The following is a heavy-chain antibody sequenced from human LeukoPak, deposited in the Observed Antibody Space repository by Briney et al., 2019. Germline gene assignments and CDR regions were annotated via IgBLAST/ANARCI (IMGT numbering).Heavy chain of an antibody. V-gene: IGHV4-59*08. CDR2: IFYSVTT. D-gene: IGHD3-16*01. CDR3: ARSGFMGDYDWFDP. Sequence: SETLSLTCTVSGGSISTYYWSWIRPPPGKGLEWIGYIFYSVTTKYSSSLKSRGTISLDTSKNQFSLRLSSVTAADTAVYYCARSGFMGDYDWFDPWGQGILVTVSS. CDR1: GGSISTYY. J-gene: IGHJ5*02.